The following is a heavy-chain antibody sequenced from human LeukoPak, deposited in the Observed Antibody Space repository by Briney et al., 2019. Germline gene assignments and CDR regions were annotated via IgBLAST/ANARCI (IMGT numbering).Heavy chain of an antibody. CDR2: ISNSGGAI. J-gene: IGHJ4*02. Sequence: GGSLRLSCAASGFSFSSYAMNWVRQAPGRGLEWVSAISNSGGAIYYADSVKGRFTVSRDNSKNTLYLHMNSLRAEDTAVYYCAKILATSATGYWGQGTLVTVSS. CDR1: GFSFSSYA. V-gene: IGHV3-23*01. D-gene: IGHD2-15*01. CDR3: AKILATSATGY.